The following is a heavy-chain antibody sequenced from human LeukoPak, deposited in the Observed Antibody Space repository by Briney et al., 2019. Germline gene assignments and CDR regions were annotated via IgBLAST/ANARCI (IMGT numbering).Heavy chain of an antibody. CDR3: AKGLSAGYQ. J-gene: IGHJ4*02. V-gene: IGHV3-23*01. D-gene: IGHD3-16*02. CDR2: IRGSESIT. Sequence: QPGGSLRLSCAASGFTFSSYSMNWVRQAPGKGLEWVSGIRGSESITSYADSVRGRFTVSRDNSKNTLYLQMNSLRVEDTAVYFCAKGLSAGYQWGQGTLVTVSS. CDR1: GFTFSSYS.